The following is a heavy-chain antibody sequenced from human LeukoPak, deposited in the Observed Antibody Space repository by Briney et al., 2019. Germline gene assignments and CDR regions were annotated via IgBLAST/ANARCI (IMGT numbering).Heavy chain of an antibody. J-gene: IGHJ3*02. CDR3: AKVLGVDITMFSSGKYNGRDAFDI. V-gene: IGHV1-46*01. CDR1: GYTFTGYY. D-gene: IGHD5-18*01. Sequence: ASVKVSCKASGYTFTGYYMHWVRQAPGQGLEWMGLINPSGGSTSYAQKFQGRVTMTRDTSTSTVYMELSSLRSEDTAVYYCAKVLGVDITMFSSGKYNGRDAFDIWGQGTMVTVSS. CDR2: INPSGGST.